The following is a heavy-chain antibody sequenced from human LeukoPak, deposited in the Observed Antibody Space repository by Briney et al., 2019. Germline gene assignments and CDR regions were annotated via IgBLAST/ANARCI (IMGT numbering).Heavy chain of an antibody. CDR2: MNPNSGNT. V-gene: IGHV1-8*01. CDR3: ASLVGNSVRYSYGPYYFDY. J-gene: IGHJ4*02. D-gene: IGHD5-18*01. CDR1: GYTFISYD. Sequence: GASVKVSCKASGYTFISYDINWVRQATGQGLEWMGWMNPNSGNTGYAQKFQGRVTMTRNTSISTAYMELSSLRSEDTAVYYCASLVGNSVRYSYGPYYFDYWGQGTLVTVSS.